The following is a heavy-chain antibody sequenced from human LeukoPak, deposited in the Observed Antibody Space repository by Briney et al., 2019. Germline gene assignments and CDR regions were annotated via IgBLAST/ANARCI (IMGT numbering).Heavy chain of an antibody. CDR3: ARDEVAAAGTFDY. CDR2: IYSGGST. D-gene: IGHD6-13*01. CDR1: GFTVSSNY. V-gene: IGHV3-66*01. Sequence: GGSLRLSCAASGFTVSSNYMSWVRQAPGKGLEWVSVIYSGGSTYYADSVKGRFTISIDNSKNTLYLQMNSLRAEDTAVYYCARDEVAAAGTFDYWGQGTLVTVSS. J-gene: IGHJ4*02.